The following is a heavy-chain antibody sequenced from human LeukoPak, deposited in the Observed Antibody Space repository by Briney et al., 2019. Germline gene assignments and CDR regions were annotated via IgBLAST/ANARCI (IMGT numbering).Heavy chain of an antibody. Sequence: ASVKASCKASGYTFTGYYMHWVRQAPGQGLEWMGWINPNSGGTNYAQKFQGRVTMTRDTSISTAYMELSRLRSDDTAVYYCARVGSYSSGWYKEFDYWGQGTLVTVSS. J-gene: IGHJ4*02. CDR1: GYTFTGYY. V-gene: IGHV1-2*02. D-gene: IGHD6-19*01. CDR2: INPNSGGT. CDR3: ARVGSYSSGWYKEFDY.